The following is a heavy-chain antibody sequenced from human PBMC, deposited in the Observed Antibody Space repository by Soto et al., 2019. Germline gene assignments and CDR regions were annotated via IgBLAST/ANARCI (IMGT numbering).Heavy chain of an antibody. CDR1: GFTFSNSW. CDR3: TTDRGYLTFDY. D-gene: IGHD3-22*01. Sequence: GGSLRLSCAASGFTFSNSWMNWVRQAPGKGLEWVANIKEDGTAKYYLDSVKGRFTVSRDNVKNSLYLQTNSLRAEDTAMYYCTTDRGYLTFDYWGPGTLVTVSS. CDR2: IKEDGTAK. V-gene: IGHV3-7*01. J-gene: IGHJ4*02.